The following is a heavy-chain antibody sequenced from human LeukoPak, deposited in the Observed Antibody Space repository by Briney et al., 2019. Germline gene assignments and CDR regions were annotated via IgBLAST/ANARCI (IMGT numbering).Heavy chain of an antibody. Sequence: SSETLSLTCSVSGGSISNYYWSWIRQPPGKGLEWDGYIYYSGNTNYNPSLKSRVTISVDTSKNQFSLKLSSVTAADTAVYYCARERRISIFGVVHYYMDVWGEGTTVTVSS. D-gene: IGHD3-3*01. CDR3: ARERRISIFGVVHYYMDV. V-gene: IGHV4-59*01. CDR2: IYYSGNT. CDR1: GGSISNYY. J-gene: IGHJ6*03.